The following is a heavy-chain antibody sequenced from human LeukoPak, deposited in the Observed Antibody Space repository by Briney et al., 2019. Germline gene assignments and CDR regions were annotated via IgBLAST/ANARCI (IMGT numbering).Heavy chain of an antibody. V-gene: IGHV1-46*01. CDR2: INPSGYT. CDR1: GHTFSSNY. CDR3: ARDLPYDYGDYVNDY. Sequence: ASVKVSCKASGHTFSSNYIHWVRQAPGQGLEWMGIINPSGYTTYAQKFQGRVTMTRDTSISTAYMELSRLRSDDTAVYYCARDLPYDYGDYVNDYWGQGTLVTVSS. D-gene: IGHD4-17*01. J-gene: IGHJ4*02.